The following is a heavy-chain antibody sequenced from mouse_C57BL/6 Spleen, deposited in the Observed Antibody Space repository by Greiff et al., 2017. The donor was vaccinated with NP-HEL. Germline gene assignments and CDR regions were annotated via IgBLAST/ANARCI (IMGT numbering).Heavy chain of an antibody. CDR1: GYTFTSYW. V-gene: IGHV1-69*01. CDR2: IDPSDSYT. CDR3: ARPYYYGFDY. D-gene: IGHD1-1*01. Sequence: QVQLKQPGAELVMPGASVKLSCKASGYTFTSYWMHWVKQRPGQGLEWIGEIDPSDSYTNYNQKFKGKSTLTVDKSSSTAYMQLSSLTSEDSAVYYCARPYYYGFDYWGQGTTLTVSS. J-gene: IGHJ2*01.